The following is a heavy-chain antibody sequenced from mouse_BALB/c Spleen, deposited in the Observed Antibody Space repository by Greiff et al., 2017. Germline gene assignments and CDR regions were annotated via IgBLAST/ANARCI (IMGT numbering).Heavy chain of an antibody. CDR1: GFTFSSYA. CDR3: ARNDDFDY. J-gene: IGHJ2*01. D-gene: IGHD2-12*01. V-gene: IGHV5-6-5*01. Sequence: EVKLVESGGGLVKPGGSLKLSCAASGFTFSSYAMSWVRQTPEKRLEWVASISSGGSTYYPDSVKGRFTISRDNARNILYLQMSSLRSEDTAMYYCARNDDFDYLGQGTTLTVSS. CDR2: ISSGGST.